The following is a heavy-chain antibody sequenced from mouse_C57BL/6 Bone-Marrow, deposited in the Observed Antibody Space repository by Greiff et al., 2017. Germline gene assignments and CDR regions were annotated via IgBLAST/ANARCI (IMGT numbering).Heavy chain of an antibody. CDR2: FHPNSGST. V-gene: IGHV1-64*01. CDR3: ARKGIWYFDV. Sequence: QVQLQQPGAELVKPGASVKLSCKASGYTFTSYWMHWVKQRPGQGLEWIGMFHPNSGSTNYNEKFKSKATLTVDKSSSTAYMQLSSLTSEDSAVYYCARKGIWYFDVWGTGTTVTVSS. J-gene: IGHJ1*03. CDR1: GYTFTSYW.